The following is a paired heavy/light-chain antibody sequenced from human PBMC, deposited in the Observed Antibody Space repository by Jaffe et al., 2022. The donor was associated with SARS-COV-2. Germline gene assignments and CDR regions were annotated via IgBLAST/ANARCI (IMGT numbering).Light chain of an antibody. CDR3: QQYNSYSLT. J-gene: IGKJ4*01. CDR1: QTISNW. Sequence: DIQMTQSPSTLSASVGDRITITCRASQTISNWLAWYQQKPGKAPKLLIYKTSSLQSGVPSRFSGSGSGTEFTLTISSLQPDDFATYYCQQYNSYSLTFGGGTKVEIK. V-gene: IGKV1-5*03. CDR2: KTS.
Heavy chain of an antibody. Sequence: QVQLVESGGGVVQPGGSLRLSCAASGLTFSDYDLHWVRQAPGKGLEWVALIWFDGSKKYYADSVKGRFTISRDNSKDTLYLQMNSLRAEDTAVYYCARDFRYGSGSDYRNDAFDVWGQGTMVTVSS. J-gene: IGHJ3*01. V-gene: IGHV3-33*01. D-gene: IGHD3-10*01. CDR1: GLTFSDYD. CDR2: IWFDGSKK. CDR3: ARDFRYGSGSDYRNDAFDV.